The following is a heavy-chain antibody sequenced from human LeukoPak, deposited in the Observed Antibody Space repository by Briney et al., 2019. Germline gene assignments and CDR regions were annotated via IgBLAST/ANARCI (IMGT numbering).Heavy chain of an antibody. CDR2: IYHSGST. J-gene: IGHJ4*02. CDR3: ARDLSTDSSGYYFDY. D-gene: IGHD3-22*01. V-gene: IGHV4-38-2*02. CDR1: GYSISSGYY. Sequence: SETLSLTCTVSGYSISSGYYWGWIRQPPGKGLEWIGSIYHSGSTYCNPSLKSRVTISVDTSENQFSLKLSSVTAADTAVYYCARDLSTDSSGYYFDYWGQGTLVTVSS.